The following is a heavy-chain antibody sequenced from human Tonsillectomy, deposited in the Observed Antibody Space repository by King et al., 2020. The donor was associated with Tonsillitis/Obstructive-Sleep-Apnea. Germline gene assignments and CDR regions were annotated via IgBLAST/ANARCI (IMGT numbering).Heavy chain of an antibody. CDR2: IYPGDSET. J-gene: IGHJ3*01. CDR1: GYNFPNYW. V-gene: IGHV5-51*01. D-gene: IGHD3-3*01. CDR3: ARAYYAFWGGYVNAFDF. Sequence: VQLVESGAEVKKPGESLKISCQGSGYNFPNYWIGWVRQKPGKGLEWMGFIYPGDSETKYSPSFQGQVTISADKSISTAYLQWSSLKASDTAMYNCARAYYAFWGGYVNAFDFWGQGTMVTVSS.